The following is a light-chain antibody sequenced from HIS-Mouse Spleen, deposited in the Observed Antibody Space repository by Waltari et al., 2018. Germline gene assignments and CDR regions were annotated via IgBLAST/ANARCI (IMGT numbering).Light chain of an antibody. Sequence: QSALTQPASVSGSPGPSITIPCPRTSSEVAGYNYLSWYQQHPGKAPKLIIYDVSNRPSGVSKRFSGSKSGNTASLTISGLQAEDEADYYCSSYTSSSTLVFGTGTKVTVL. CDR1: SSEVAGYNY. V-gene: IGLV2-14*03. CDR3: SSYTSSSTLV. CDR2: DVS. J-gene: IGLJ1*01.